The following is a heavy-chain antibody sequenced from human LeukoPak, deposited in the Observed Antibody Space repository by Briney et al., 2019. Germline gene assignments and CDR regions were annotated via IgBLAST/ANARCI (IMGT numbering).Heavy chain of an antibody. CDR3: VKDMSGDYGGTGDAFDI. J-gene: IGHJ3*02. CDR1: GFTFSNYA. Sequence: GGSLRLSCAASGFTFSNYAMNWVRQAPGKGLEWVSAICGSCSSRYYADSVKGRFTISRDNSENTLYLQMNSLRAEDTAVYYCVKDMSGDYGGTGDAFDIWGQGTMVTVSS. D-gene: IGHD4-17*01. V-gene: IGHV3-23*01. CDR2: ICGSCSSR.